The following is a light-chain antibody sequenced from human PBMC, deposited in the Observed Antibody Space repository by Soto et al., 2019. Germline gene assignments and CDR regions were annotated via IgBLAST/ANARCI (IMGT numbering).Light chain of an antibody. CDR2: VAS. CDR1: QTITSNF. V-gene: IGKV3-20*01. Sequence: EIGLTQSPGTLSLSPGERATVSCRASQTITSNFLAWYQQKPGQAPRLLMYVASSRATGIPDRFSGGGSETDFTLTISTLEPEDFVVNYCQQYSSSPPFTFGPGTKVDIK. CDR3: QQYSSSPPFT. J-gene: IGKJ3*01.